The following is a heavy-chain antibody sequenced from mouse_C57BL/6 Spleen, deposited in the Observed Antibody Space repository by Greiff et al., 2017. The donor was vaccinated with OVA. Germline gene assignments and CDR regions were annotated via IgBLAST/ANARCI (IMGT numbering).Heavy chain of an antibody. D-gene: IGHD1-1*01. V-gene: IGHV1-82*01. CDR2: IYPGDGDT. CDR3: ARSGYYGSSYEYFDY. J-gene: IGHJ2*01. CDR1: GYAFSSSW. Sequence: QVQLKESGPELVKPGASVKISCKASGYAFSSSWMNWVKQRPGKGLEWIGRIYPGDGDTNYNGKFKGKATLTADKSSSTAYMQLSSLTSEDSAVYFCARSGYYGSSYEYFDYWGQGTTLTVSS.